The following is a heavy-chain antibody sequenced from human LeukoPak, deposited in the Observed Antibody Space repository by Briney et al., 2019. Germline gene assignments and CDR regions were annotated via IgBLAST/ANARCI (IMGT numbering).Heavy chain of an antibody. D-gene: IGHD3-9*01. CDR2: IIPIFGTA. Sequence: SVKVSCKASGYTFTGYYMHWVRQAPGQGLEWMGWIIPIFGTANYAQKFQGRVTITADKSTSTAYMELSSLRSEDTAVYYCARSGWSYDILTGPSPGVDRRNWFDPWGQGTLVTVSS. V-gene: IGHV1-69*06. J-gene: IGHJ5*02. CDR1: GYTFTGYY. CDR3: ARSGWSYDILTGPSPGVDRRNWFDP.